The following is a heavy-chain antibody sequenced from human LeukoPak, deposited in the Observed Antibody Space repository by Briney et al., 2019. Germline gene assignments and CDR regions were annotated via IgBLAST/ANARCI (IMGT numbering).Heavy chain of an antibody. D-gene: IGHD2-21*02. CDR2: ISGSGGST. J-gene: IGHJ5*02. V-gene: IGHV3-23*01. CDR3: ARDPPAVVVTAPWFDP. CDR1: GFTFSSYA. Sequence: GGSLRLSCAASGFTFSSYAMSWVRQAPGEGLEWVSAISGSGGSTYYADSVKGRFTISRDNSKNTLYLQMNSLRAEDTAVYYCARDPPAVVVTAPWFDPWGQGTLVAVSS.